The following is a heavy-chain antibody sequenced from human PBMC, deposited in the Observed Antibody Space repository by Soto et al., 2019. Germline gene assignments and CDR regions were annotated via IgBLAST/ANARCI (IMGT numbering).Heavy chain of an antibody. D-gene: IGHD3-10*01. CDR3: ARDRGPFGMVRGVIITYEMVG. J-gene: IGHJ4*02. CDR1: GGTFSSYT. Sequence: QVQLVQSGAEVKKPGSSVKVSCKASGGTFSSYTISWVRQAPGQGLEWMGRIIPILGIANYAQKFQGRVTITADKSTSTAYMELSSLRSEDTAVYYCARDRGPFGMVRGVIITYEMVGWGQGTLVTVSS. V-gene: IGHV1-69*08. CDR2: IIPILGIA.